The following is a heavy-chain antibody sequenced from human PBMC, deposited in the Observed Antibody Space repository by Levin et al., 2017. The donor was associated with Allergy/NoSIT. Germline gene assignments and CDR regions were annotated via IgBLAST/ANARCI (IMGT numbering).Heavy chain of an antibody. CDR2: ISDSGGNT. D-gene: IGHD6-6*01. CDR3: AMPSNGFAMDV. J-gene: IGHJ6*02. V-gene: IGHV3-23*01. CDR1: GFTFSSYP. Sequence: GESLKISCAASGFTFSSYPMSWVRQAPGKGLEWVSLISDSGGNTYSADSVKGRFTISRDNSKNTLYLQMNSLRAEDTAAFYCAMPSNGFAMDVWGQGTTVTVSS.